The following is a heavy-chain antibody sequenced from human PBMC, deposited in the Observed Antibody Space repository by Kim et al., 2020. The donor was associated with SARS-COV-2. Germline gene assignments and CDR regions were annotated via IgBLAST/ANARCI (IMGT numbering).Heavy chain of an antibody. V-gene: IGHV3-23*01. CDR3: AKAVTRLTYDYEGGNMENIGY. CDR2: ISGSGGST. D-gene: IGHD5-12*01. CDR1: GFTFSSYA. J-gene: IGHJ4*02. Sequence: GGSLRLSCAASGFTFSSYAMSWVRQAPGKGLEWVSAISGSGGSTYYADSVKGRFTISRDNSKNTLYLQMNSLRAEDTAVYYCAKAVTRLTYDYEGGNMENIGYWGQGTLVTVSS.